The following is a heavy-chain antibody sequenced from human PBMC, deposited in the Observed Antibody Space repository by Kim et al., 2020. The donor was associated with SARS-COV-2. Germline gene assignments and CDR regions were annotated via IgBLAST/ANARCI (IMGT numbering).Heavy chain of an antibody. CDR2: IWYDGSNK. Sequence: GGSLRLSCAASGFTFSSYAMHWVRQAPGKGLEWVAVIWYDGSNKYYADSVKGRFTISRDNSKNTLYLQMNSLRAEDTAVYYCAIDNGERELPLGYFDLWGRGTLVTVSS. V-gene: IGHV3-33*01. J-gene: IGHJ2*01. CDR3: AIDNGERELPLGYFDL. D-gene: IGHD1-26*01. CDR1: GFTFSSYA.